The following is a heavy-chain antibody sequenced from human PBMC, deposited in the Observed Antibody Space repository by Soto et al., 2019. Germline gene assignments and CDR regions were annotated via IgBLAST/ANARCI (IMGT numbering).Heavy chain of an antibody. V-gene: IGHV3-30-3*01. CDR1: GFTFSSYA. CDR2: ISYDGSNK. Sequence: QVQLVESGGGVVQPGRSLRLSCAASGFTFSSYAMHWVRQAPGKGLEWVAVISYDGSNKYYADSVKGRFTISRDNSKNTLYLQMNSLTAEDTAVYYCARSLKTLPYYFDYWGQGTLVTVSS. J-gene: IGHJ4*02. CDR3: ARSLKTLPYYFDY.